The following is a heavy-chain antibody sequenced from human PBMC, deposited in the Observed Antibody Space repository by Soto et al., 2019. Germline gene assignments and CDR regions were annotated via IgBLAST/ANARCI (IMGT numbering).Heavy chain of an antibody. Sequence: GGSLRLSCAASGFTFSSYWMSWVRQAPGKGLERVANIKQDGSEKYYVDSVKGRFTISRDNAKNSLYLQMNSLRAEDTAVYYCARDRYSYYDFWSGSLPYYYFGMDVWGQGTTVTVS. D-gene: IGHD3-3*01. V-gene: IGHV3-7*01. CDR3: ARDRYSYYDFWSGSLPYYYFGMDV. J-gene: IGHJ6*02. CDR2: IKQDGSEK. CDR1: GFTFSSYW.